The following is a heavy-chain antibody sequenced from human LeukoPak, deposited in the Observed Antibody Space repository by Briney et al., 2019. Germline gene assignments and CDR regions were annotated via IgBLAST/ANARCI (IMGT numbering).Heavy chain of an antibody. CDR2: IYYSGST. CDR1: GGSISSYY. Sequence: SETLSLTCTVSGGSISSYYWSWIRQPPGKGREWIGYIYYSGSTNYNPSLKSRVTISVDTSKNQFSLKLSSVTAADTAVYYCARDSSGPSTYFDYWGQGTLVTVSS. CDR3: ARDSSGPSTYFDY. V-gene: IGHV4-59*01. D-gene: IGHD3-22*01. J-gene: IGHJ4*02.